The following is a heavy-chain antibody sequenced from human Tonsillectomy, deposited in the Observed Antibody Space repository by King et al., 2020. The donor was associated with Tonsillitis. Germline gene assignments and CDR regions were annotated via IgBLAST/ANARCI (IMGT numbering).Heavy chain of an antibody. J-gene: IGHJ4*02. Sequence: VQLVESGGGVVQPGRSLRLSCAASGFTFSSYGMHWVRQAPGKGLEWVAVISYDGSNKYYEDSVKGRFTISRDNSKNTLYLQMNSLRAEDTAVYYCTRDRDDYIFDYWGQGRLVTVSS. V-gene: IGHV3-33*05. CDR2: ISYDGSNK. D-gene: IGHD4/OR15-4a*01. CDR3: TRDRDDYIFDY. CDR1: GFTFSSYG.